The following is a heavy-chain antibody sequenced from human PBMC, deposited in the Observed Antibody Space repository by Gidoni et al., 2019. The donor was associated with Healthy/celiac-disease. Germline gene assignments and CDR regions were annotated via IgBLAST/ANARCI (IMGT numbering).Heavy chain of an antibody. Sequence: QVQLVQSGAEVKKPGSTVKVSCKASGGNCSSDAIRWVRQAPGQGLEWMGGIIPIFGTANYAQTFQGRVTITADESTSTAYIELISLRSEDTAVYYCARGPDCSSTSCQGYYYYMDVWGKGTTVTVSS. V-gene: IGHV1-69*01. CDR2: IIPIFGTA. CDR1: GGNCSSDA. J-gene: IGHJ6*03. D-gene: IGHD2-2*01. CDR3: ARGPDCSSTSCQGYYYYMDV.